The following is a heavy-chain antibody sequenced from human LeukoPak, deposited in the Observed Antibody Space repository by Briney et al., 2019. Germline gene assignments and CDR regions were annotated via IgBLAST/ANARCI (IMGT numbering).Heavy chain of an antibody. CDR1: GFTFSSHW. J-gene: IGHJ5*02. D-gene: IGHD5-12*01. CDR2: INHSGNT. V-gene: IGHV4-34*01. CDR3: ARSRREGGYVRRDWFDP. Sequence: GSLRLSCAASGFTFSSHWMSWVRQPPGKGLEWIGEINHSGNTNYNPSLKSRVTISIDTSKNQFSLKLSSVTAADTAVYYCARSRREGGYVRRDWFDPWGHGTLVTVSS.